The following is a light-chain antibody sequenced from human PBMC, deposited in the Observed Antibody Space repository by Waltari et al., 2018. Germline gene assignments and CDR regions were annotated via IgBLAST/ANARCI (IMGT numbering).Light chain of an antibody. CDR3: QQLTTWPLT. CDR1: QSVSTY. CDR2: GAY. Sequence: VLTQSPATLSLPPGERATLTCRASQSVSTYLAWSQQKPGQAPRLPISGAYNRATGVPARCSDSGAGTDFALTINRLEPEDFAVYGCQQLTTWPLTFGGGTKVDI. J-gene: IGKJ4*02. V-gene: IGKV3D-11*02.